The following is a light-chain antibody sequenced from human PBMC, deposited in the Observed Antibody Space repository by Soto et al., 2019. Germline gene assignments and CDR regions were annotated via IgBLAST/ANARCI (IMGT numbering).Light chain of an antibody. V-gene: IGLV4-69*01. J-gene: IGLJ2*01. CDR2: LNSDGSH. CDR3: QTWGTGIRV. Sequence: QPVLTQSPSASASLGASVKLTCTLSSGHSSYAIAWPQQQPEKGPRYLMKLNSDGSHNKGDGIPDRFSGSSSGAERYLTISSLQSEDEADYYCQTWGTGIRVFGGGTKLTVL. CDR1: SGHSSYA.